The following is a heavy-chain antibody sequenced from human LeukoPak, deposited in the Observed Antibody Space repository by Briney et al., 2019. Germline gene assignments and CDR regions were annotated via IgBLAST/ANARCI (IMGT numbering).Heavy chain of an antibody. J-gene: IGHJ4*02. Sequence: PGGSLRLSCAASRFTFSNYWVSWVRQAPGKGLEWVANIKEDGSEKYYVDSVKGRFTISRDNAKNSLYLQMNSLRAEDSAVYYCARDLGGGPPGYWGQGTLVTVSS. V-gene: IGHV3-7*01. D-gene: IGHD4-23*01. CDR2: IKEDGSEK. CDR1: RFTFSNYW. CDR3: ARDLGGGPPGY.